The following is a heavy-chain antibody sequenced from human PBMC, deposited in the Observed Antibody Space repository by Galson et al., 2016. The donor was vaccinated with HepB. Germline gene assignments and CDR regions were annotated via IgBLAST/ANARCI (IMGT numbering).Heavy chain of an antibody. D-gene: IGHD6-19*01. Sequence: ETLSLTCTVSGGSISSSSYFWAWIRQPPGKGLEWIGSIYYSGTTHCNPSLQSRVSISVDTSKNQFSLRLTSVSAADTAMYSCARQDRAGLVNFWGQGTMVTVSS. CDR3: ARQDRAGLVNF. CDR1: GGSISSSSYF. V-gene: IGHV4-39*01. J-gene: IGHJ3*01. CDR2: IYYSGTT.